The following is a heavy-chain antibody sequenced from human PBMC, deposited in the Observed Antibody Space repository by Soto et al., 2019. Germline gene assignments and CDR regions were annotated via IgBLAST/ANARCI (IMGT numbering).Heavy chain of an antibody. Sequence: QVQLQESGPGLVKPSQTLSLTCTVSGGSISSGDYYWSWIRQPPGKGLEWIGYIYYSGSTYYNPSLKSRGTISVDTSKHQFSLKLSSVTSADTAVYYCARTWSGRFLEWLYHFDYWGQGTLVTVSS. V-gene: IGHV4-30-4*01. CDR3: ARTWSGRFLEWLYHFDY. J-gene: IGHJ4*02. CDR2: IYYSGST. D-gene: IGHD3-3*01. CDR1: GGSISSGDYY.